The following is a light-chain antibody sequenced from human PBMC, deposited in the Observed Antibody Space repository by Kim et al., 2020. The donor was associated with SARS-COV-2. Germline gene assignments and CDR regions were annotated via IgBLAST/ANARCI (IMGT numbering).Light chain of an antibody. CDR2: TAS. CDR1: QGISTW. J-gene: IGKJ4*01. CDR3: QQTDSFPLT. V-gene: IGKV1-12*01. Sequence: DIQMTQSPSSLSPSVGDRVTITCRASQGISTWLAWYQQKPRKAPKLLIHTASTLQSGVSSRFSGSGSGTDFTLTISSLQPEDSATYYWQQTDSFPLTFGGGTKLEI.